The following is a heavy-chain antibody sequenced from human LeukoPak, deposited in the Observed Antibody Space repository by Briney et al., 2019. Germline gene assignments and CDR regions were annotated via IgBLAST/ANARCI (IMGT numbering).Heavy chain of an antibody. D-gene: IGHD4-17*01. CDR1: GFTVSSNY. V-gene: IGHV3-66*01. J-gene: IGHJ4*02. CDR3: ARGTYGDINPPDY. CDR2: IYSGGST. Sequence: GGSLRLSCAASGFTVSSNYMSWVRQAPGKGLEWVSVIYSGGSTYYADSVKGRFTISRDNSKNTLYLQMNSLRAEDTAVYYCARGTYGDINPPDYWGQGTLVTVSS.